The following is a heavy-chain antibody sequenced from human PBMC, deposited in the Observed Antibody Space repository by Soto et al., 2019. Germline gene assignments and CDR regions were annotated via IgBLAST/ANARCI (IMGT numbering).Heavy chain of an antibody. CDR1: GGSFSGYY. V-gene: IGHV4-34*01. D-gene: IGHD2-21*01. Sequence: TLSLTCAVYGGSFSGYYWSWIRQPPGKGLEWIGEINHSGSTNYNPSLKSRVTISVDTSKNQFSLKLSSVTAADTAVYYCAASCVACGGFNYYGMAVWGQGTTVTVSS. CDR2: INHSGST. CDR3: AASCVACGGFNYYGMAV. J-gene: IGHJ6*02.